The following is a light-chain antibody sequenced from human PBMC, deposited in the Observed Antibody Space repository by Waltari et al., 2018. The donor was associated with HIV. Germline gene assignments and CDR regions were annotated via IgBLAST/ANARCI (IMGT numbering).Light chain of an antibody. Sequence: DIQMTQSLSTLSAYVGDRVTIPCRASRSIGNWLARYQQKPGIGPQLLIDKASPVESGGQSRFSGSGSATEFTLTISSLQPDDFATYYCQQYYSCSWTLGQGTKVEIK. V-gene: IGKV1-5*03. CDR3: QQYYSCSWT. CDR2: KAS. CDR1: RSIGNW. J-gene: IGKJ1*01.